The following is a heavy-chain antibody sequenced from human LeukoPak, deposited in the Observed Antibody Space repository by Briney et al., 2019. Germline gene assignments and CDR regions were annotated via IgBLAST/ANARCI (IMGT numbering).Heavy chain of an antibody. CDR1: GGSISSYY. J-gene: IGHJ3*02. Sequence: PSETLSLTCTVSGGSISSYYWSWIRQPPGKGLEWIGYIYYSGSTNYNPSLKSRVTISVDTSKNQFSLKLSSVTAADTAVYYCARDLGSGHAFDIWGQGTMVTVSS. D-gene: IGHD3-10*01. CDR2: IYYSGST. V-gene: IGHV4-59*01. CDR3: ARDLGSGHAFDI.